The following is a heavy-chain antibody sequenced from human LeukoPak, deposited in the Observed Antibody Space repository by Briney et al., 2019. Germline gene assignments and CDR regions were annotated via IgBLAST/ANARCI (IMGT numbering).Heavy chain of an antibody. V-gene: IGHV3-21*01. Sequence: GGSLRLSCAASGFTFSSYSMNWVRQAPGKGLEWVSSISSSSTYICYADSVQGRFTISRDNAKNTLYLQMNSLRTEDTAVYYCTRNPGMDVWGQGTTVTVSS. J-gene: IGHJ6*02. CDR1: GFTFSSYS. CDR2: ISSSSTYI. CDR3: TRNPGMDV.